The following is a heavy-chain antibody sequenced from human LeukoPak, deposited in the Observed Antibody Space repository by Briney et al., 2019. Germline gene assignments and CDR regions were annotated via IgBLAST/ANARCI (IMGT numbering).Heavy chain of an antibody. J-gene: IGHJ4*02. D-gene: IGHD4-17*01. CDR1: GYTFTSSY. CDR2: INPSGGTT. Sequence: ASVKVSCKASGYTFTSSYIHWVRQAPGQRLEWMGIINPSGGTTIYAQKFQGRVTMTTDTSTSTAYMELRSLRSDDTAVYYCATGGYGDYCYYWGQGTLVTVSS. CDR3: ATGGYGDYCYY. V-gene: IGHV1-46*01.